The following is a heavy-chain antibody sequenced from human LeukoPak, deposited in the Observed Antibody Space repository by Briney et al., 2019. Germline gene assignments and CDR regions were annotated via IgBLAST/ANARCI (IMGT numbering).Heavy chain of an antibody. V-gene: IGHV3-30*18. Sequence: QPGGSLRLSCAASGFTFSSYGMHWVRQAPGKGLEWVAVISYDGSNKYFADSVKGRFTISRDNSKNTLYLQMNSLRAEDTAVYYCAKDPADYGSGSAFDYWGREPWSPSPQ. CDR3: AKDPADYGSGSAFDY. D-gene: IGHD3-10*01. J-gene: IGHJ4*02. CDR1: GFTFSSYG. CDR2: ISYDGSNK.